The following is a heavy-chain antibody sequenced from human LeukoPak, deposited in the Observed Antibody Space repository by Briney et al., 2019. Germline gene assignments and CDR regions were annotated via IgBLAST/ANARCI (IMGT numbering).Heavy chain of an antibody. CDR3: ARDRRVNIAGLNYYYGMDV. V-gene: IGHV3-53*01. J-gene: IGHJ6*02. D-gene: IGHD6-13*01. CDR2: IYSGGST. CDR1: GFTFTTYW. Sequence: PGGSLRLSCAASGFTFTTYWMHWVRQAPGKGLEWVSVIYSGGSTYYADSVKGRFTISRDNSKNTLYLQMNSLRAEDTAVYYCARDRRVNIAGLNYYYGMDVWGQGTTVTVSS.